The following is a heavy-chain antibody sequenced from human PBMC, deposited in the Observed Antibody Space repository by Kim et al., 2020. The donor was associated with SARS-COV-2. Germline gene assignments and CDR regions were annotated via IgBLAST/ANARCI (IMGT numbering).Heavy chain of an antibody. J-gene: IGHJ4*02. D-gene: IGHD1-26*01. CDR1: GGSISSSSYY. CDR3: ASQSGSYPGGLDY. CDR2: IYYSGST. Sequence: SETLSLTCTVSGGSISSSSYYWGWIRQPPGKGLEWIGSIYYSGSTYYNPSLKSRATISVDTSKNQFSLKLSSVTAADTAVYYCASQSGSYPGGLDYWGQGTLVTVSS. V-gene: IGHV4-39*01.